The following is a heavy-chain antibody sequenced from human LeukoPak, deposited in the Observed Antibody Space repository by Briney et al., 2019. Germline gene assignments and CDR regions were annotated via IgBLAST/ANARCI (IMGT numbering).Heavy chain of an antibody. CDR3: AKDSGSWDFWSGQFDY. J-gene: IGHJ4*02. Sequence: GGSLRLSCAASGFTFSSYGMHWVRQAPGKGLEWVAVISYDGSNKYYADSVKGRFTISRDNSKNTLYLQMNSQRAEDTAVYYCAKDSGSWDFWSGQFDYWGQGTLVTVSS. CDR1: GFTFSSYG. D-gene: IGHD3-3*01. CDR2: ISYDGSNK. V-gene: IGHV3-30*18.